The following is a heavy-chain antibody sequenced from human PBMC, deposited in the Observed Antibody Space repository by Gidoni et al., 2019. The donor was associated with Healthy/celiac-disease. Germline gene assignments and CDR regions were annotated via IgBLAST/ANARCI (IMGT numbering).Heavy chain of an antibody. CDR3: ARLDNMVRGLPRGYFDL. CDR2: IYPGESDT. D-gene: IGHD3-10*01. V-gene: IGHV5-51*01. J-gene: IGHJ2*01. Sequence: VQLVQSGAEVKQPGESLKISCTGSGYSFTSYWIGWVRQLLGNVLAWMGIIYPGESDTRYSPSFQGQVTISADKSISTAYLQWSSLKASDTAMYYCARLDNMVRGLPRGYFDLWGRGTLVTVSS. CDR1: GYSFTSYW.